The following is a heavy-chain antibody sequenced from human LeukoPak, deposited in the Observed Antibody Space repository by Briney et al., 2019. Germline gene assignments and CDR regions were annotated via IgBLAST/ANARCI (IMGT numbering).Heavy chain of an antibody. V-gene: IGHV3-7*01. Sequence: GGSLRLSCAASGFTFSSYWMSWVRQAPGKGLEWVANIKQDGSEKYYVDSVKGRFTISRDNAKNSLYLQMNSLRAEDTAVYYCARDTPIGSSDSSSWYLIPKRYYYMDVWGKGTTVTVSS. CDR1: GFTFSSYW. D-gene: IGHD6-13*01. CDR3: ARDTPIGSSDSSSWYLIPKRYYYMDV. J-gene: IGHJ6*03. CDR2: IKQDGSEK.